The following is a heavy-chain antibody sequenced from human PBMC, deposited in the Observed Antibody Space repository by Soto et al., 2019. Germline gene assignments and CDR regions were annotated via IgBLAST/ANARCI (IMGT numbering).Heavy chain of an antibody. J-gene: IGHJ6*02. CDR1: GYTLTELS. V-gene: IGHV1-24*01. Sequence: ASLKVSCKVSGYTLTELSMHWVRQAPGKGLEWMGGFDPEDGETIYAQKFQGRVTMTEDTSTDTAYMELSSLRSEDTAVYYCAITYCSSTSCYRKYGMDVWGQGTTVTVSS. D-gene: IGHD2-2*01. CDR2: FDPEDGET. CDR3: AITYCSSTSCYRKYGMDV.